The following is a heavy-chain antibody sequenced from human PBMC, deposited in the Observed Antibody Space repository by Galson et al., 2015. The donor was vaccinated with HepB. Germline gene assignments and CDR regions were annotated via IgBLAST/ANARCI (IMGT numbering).Heavy chain of an antibody. Sequence: SVKVSCKASGFTFTSSAVQWVRQARGQRLEWIGWIVVGSGNTNYAQKFQERVTITRDMSTSTAYMELSSLRSEDMAVYYCAADRGIVGATSGMDVWGQGTTVTVSS. CDR3: AADRGIVGATSGMDV. V-gene: IGHV1-58*01. CDR2: IVVGSGNT. J-gene: IGHJ6*02. CDR1: GFTFTSSA. D-gene: IGHD1-26*01.